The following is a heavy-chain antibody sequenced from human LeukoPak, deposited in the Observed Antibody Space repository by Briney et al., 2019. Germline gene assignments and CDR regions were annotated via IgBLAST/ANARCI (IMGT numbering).Heavy chain of an antibody. J-gene: IGHJ4*02. CDR2: MKEDGSQE. Sequence: PGGSLRLSCAASGFTFSHYWMTWVRQAPGKGLEWVANMKEDGSQETYVDSVKGRFTIPRDNAKNSLYLQMNNVRAEDTAVYYCARYSYKHDCWGLGTLVTVSS. CDR1: GFTFSHYW. V-gene: IGHV3-7*01. CDR3: ARYSYKHDC. D-gene: IGHD2-15*01.